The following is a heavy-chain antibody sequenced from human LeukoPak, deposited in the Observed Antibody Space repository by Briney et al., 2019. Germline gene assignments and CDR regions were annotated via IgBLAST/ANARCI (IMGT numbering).Heavy chain of an antibody. CDR2: ISSSSSYI. Sequence: GGSLRLSCAASGFTFSSYSMNWVRQAPGKGLEWVSSISSSSSYIYYADSVKGRFTISRDNAKNSLYLQMNSLRAEDTAVYYCASDLGVGEGYFDYWGQGTLVTVSS. CDR3: ASDLGVGEGYFDY. D-gene: IGHD3-10*01. CDR1: GFTFSSYS. J-gene: IGHJ4*02. V-gene: IGHV3-21*01.